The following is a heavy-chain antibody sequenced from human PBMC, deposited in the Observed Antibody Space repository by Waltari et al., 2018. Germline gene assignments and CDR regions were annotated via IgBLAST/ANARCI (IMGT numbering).Heavy chain of an antibody. CDR1: GFTFSSYG. J-gene: IGHJ4*02. CDR3: AKDGRLCSGGSCYGSKSFDY. V-gene: IGHV3-30*02. Sequence: QVQLVESGGGVVQPGGSLRLSCAASGFTFSSYGMHWVRQAPGKGLEWVAFIRYDGSNKYYPDSVKGRFTISRDNSKNTLYLQMNSLRAEDTAVYYCAKDGRLCSGGSCYGSKSFDYWGQGTLVTVSS. D-gene: IGHD2-15*01. CDR2: IRYDGSNK.